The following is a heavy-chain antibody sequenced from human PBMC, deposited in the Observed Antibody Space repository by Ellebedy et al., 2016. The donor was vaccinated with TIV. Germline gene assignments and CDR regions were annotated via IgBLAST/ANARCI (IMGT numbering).Heavy chain of an antibody. V-gene: IGHV3-23*01. D-gene: IGHD3-22*01. Sequence: GESLKISCGASGFSFSNFAMTWVRQAPGKGLEWVSSISASGISTDYADSVRGRVTISRDNSRNTLYLQMDSPRADDTAVYYCAKLDSSGYYYGRFDYWGQGTLVTVSS. J-gene: IGHJ4*02. CDR1: GFSFSNFA. CDR3: AKLDSSGYYYGRFDY. CDR2: ISASGIST.